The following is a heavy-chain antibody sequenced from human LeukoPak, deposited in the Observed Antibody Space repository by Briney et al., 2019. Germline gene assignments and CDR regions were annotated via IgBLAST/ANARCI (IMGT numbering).Heavy chain of an antibody. Sequence: SETLSLTCTVSGGTISSYYWSWIRQPAGKGLEWIGRIYTSGSTNYNPSLKSRVTMSVDTSKNQFSLKLSSVTAADTAVYYCARGDYYGSENWFDPWGQGTLVTVSS. V-gene: IGHV4-4*07. CDR2: IYTSGST. CDR1: GGTISSYY. CDR3: ARGDYYGSENWFDP. D-gene: IGHD3-10*01. J-gene: IGHJ5*02.